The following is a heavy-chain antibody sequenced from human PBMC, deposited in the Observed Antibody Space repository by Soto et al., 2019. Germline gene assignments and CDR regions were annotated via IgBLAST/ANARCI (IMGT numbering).Heavy chain of an antibody. V-gene: IGHV3-11*06. Sequence: VHLVESGGGLVKPGGSLRLSCATSGFTFTDSYMTWIRQAPGKGLEFVSYISPKGTYKAYADSVKGRFTISRDNTKNSLYLQLNSLRDEDTALYYCSRGGGGGLFDLWGQGAFVTVSS. CDR3: SRGGGGGLFDL. D-gene: IGHD2-21*01. J-gene: IGHJ5*02. CDR2: ISPKGTYK. CDR1: GFTFTDSY.